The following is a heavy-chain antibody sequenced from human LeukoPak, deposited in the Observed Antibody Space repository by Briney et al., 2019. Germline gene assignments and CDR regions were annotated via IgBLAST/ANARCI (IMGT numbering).Heavy chain of an antibody. D-gene: IGHD2-21*01. J-gene: IGHJ4*02. CDR2: IYSGGST. CDR1: GFAVSSNY. Sequence: GGSLRLSCAVSGFAVSSNYMTWVRQAPGKGLEWVSVIYSGGSTYYADSVKGRFTISRDNSGNTVYLQMSSLRAEDTAVYYCARDFSGGEYFDYSGQGALVTVSS. V-gene: IGHV3-53*01. CDR3: ARDFSGGEYFDY.